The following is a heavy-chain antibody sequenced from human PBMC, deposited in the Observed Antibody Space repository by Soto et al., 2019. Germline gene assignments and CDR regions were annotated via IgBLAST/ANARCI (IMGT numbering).Heavy chain of an antibody. D-gene: IGHD5-12*01. CDR2: VSYSGAT. V-gene: IGHV4-39*07. CDR1: GDSLSSNNYY. J-gene: IGHJ2*01. Sequence: SETLSLTCDVSGDSLSSNNYYWAWIRQPPGRGLEWIGSVSYSGATIYNPSLKRRVTISVDKSKNHFSLKLSSVTAADTAVYYCARVPYSEMATIDWYFDLWGRGSLVTVSS. CDR3: ARVPYSEMATIDWYFDL.